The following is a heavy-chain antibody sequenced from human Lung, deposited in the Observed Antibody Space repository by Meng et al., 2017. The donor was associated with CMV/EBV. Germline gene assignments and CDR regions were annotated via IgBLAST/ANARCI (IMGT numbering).Heavy chain of an antibody. CDR2: INHSGST. J-gene: IGHJ6*02. Sequence: SXTXSLXXAVYGGSFSGYNWTWIRQPPGKGLEWIGEINHSGSTNSNPSLKGRVTISLDTSKNQFSLNLRSVTAADTAVYYCARGRDPFWSGYYIGPLPGGMDVXGQGXTLTVSS. D-gene: IGHD3-3*01. V-gene: IGHV4-34*01. CDR1: GGSFSGYN. CDR3: ARGRDPFWSGYYIGPLPGGMDV.